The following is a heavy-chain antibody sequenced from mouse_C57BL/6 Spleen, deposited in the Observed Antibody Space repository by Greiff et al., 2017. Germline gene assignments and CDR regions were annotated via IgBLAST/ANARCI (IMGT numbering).Heavy chain of an antibody. V-gene: IGHV1-62-2*01. CDR1: GYTFTEYT. J-gene: IGHJ4*01. CDR2: FYPGSGSI. CDR3: ARRVPVGRGGYYYAMDY. Sequence: VQLQQSGAELVKPGASVKLSCKASGYTFTEYTIHWVKQRSGQGLEWIGWFYPGSGSIKYNEKFKDKATLTADKSSSTVYMELSRLTSEDSAVYVCARRVPVGRGGYYYAMDYWGQGTSVTVSS.